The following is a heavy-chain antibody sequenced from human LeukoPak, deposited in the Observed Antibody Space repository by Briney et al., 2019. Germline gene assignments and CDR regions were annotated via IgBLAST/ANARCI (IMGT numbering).Heavy chain of an antibody. Sequence: PSETLSLTCAVYGGSFSGYYWSWIRQPPGRGLEWIGEINHSGSTNYNPSLKSRVTISVDTSKNQFSLKLSSVTAADTAVYYCARTKGYSSSWYRRYFQHWGQGTLVTVSS. CDR1: GGSFSGYY. J-gene: IGHJ1*01. CDR2: INHSGST. CDR3: ARTKGYSSSWYRRYFQH. V-gene: IGHV4-34*01. D-gene: IGHD6-13*01.